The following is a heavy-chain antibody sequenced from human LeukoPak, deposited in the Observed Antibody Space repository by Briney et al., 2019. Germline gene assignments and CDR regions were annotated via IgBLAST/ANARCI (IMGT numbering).Heavy chain of an antibody. V-gene: IGHV3-48*04. D-gene: IGHD3-3*01. J-gene: IGHJ6*02. CDR2: ISSSSSTI. CDR1: GFTFSSYS. CDR3: ARDGKTYYDFWSGFSPSYYYGMDV. Sequence: GGSLRLSCAASGFTFSSYSMNWVRQAPGKGLEWVSYISSSSSTIYYADSVKGRFTISRDNAKNSLYLQMNSLRAEDTAVYYCARDGKTYYDFWSGFSPSYYYGMDVWGQGTTVTVSS.